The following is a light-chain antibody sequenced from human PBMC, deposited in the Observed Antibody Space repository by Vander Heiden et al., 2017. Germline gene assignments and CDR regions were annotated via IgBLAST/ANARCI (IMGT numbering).Light chain of an antibody. CDR3: CSYAGSSTSWV. V-gene: IGLV2-23*02. CDR2: EVS. CDR1: SSDVGRYNL. Sequence: QSALTEAASVAGFPGQSITISCTGTSSDVGRYNLVSWYQQHPGKAPKLMIYEVSKRPSGVSNRFSGSKSGNTASLTISGLQAEDEADYYCCSYAGSSTSWVFGGGTKLTVL. J-gene: IGLJ3*02.